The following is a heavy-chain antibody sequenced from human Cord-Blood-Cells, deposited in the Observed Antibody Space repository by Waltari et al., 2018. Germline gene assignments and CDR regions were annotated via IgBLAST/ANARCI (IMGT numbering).Heavy chain of an antibody. J-gene: IGHJ4*02. V-gene: IGHV7-4-1*02. CDR3: VQGCSSTSCPMPHFDY. CDR2: INTNTGNP. Sequence: QVQLVQSGSELKKPGASVKVSCKASGYTFTSYAMNWVRQAPGQGLEWMGWINTNTGNPTYAQRFTGRFVFSLDTSVSTAYLQISSLKAEDTAVYYCVQGCSSTSCPMPHFDYWGQGTLVTVSS. CDR1: GYTFTSYA. D-gene: IGHD2-2*01.